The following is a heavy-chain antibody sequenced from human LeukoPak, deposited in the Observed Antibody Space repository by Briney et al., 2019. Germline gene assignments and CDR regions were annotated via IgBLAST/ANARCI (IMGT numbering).Heavy chain of an antibody. CDR3: AKERADLWFGELLS. CDR2: VSGSGGST. Sequence: GGSLRLSCAASGFTFSSYAMSWVRQAPGKGLEWVSAVSGSGGSTYYADSVKGRFTISRDNSKNTLYLQMNSLRAEDTAVYYCAKERADLWFGELLSWGQGTLVTVSS. CDR1: GFTFSSYA. D-gene: IGHD3-10*01. J-gene: IGHJ5*02. V-gene: IGHV3-23*01.